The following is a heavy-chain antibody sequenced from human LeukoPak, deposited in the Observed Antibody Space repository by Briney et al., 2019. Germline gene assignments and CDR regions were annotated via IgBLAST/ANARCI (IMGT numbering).Heavy chain of an antibody. CDR3: ARDKPLVDNHYGLDV. Sequence: PGGSLRLSCAASGFTFSSFWMSWVRQAPGKGLEWVANIKQDGSEKYYVDSVRGRFTISRDNAKNSLYLQTSSLRAEDTAVYYCARDKPLVDNHYGLDVWGQGTTVTVSS. V-gene: IGHV3-7*03. CDR1: GFTFSSFW. J-gene: IGHJ6*02. D-gene: IGHD2-15*01. CDR2: IKQDGSEK.